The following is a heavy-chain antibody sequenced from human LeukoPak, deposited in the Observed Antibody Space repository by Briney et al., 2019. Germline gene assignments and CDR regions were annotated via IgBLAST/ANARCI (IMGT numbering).Heavy chain of an antibody. Sequence: GGSLRLSCAASGFTFSSYGMHWVRQAPGKGLEWVANINQDGSERYLVDSVKGRFTISRDNAKNSLFLQMNSLRVEDTAVYYCARAVAARSFYFDSWGQGTLVTVSS. J-gene: IGHJ4*02. V-gene: IGHV3-7*01. D-gene: IGHD4-23*01. CDR2: INQDGSER. CDR1: GFTFSSYG. CDR3: ARAVAARSFYFDS.